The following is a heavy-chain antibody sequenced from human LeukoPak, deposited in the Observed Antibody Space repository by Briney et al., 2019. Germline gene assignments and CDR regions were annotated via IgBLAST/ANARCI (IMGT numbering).Heavy chain of an antibody. Sequence: GGSLRLSCAASGFTFSSYAMSWVRQAPGKGLEWVSVIISSGGSTYYADSVRGRFTISRDNSKNTLSLQMTSLRAEDTALYYCAKAIEQWLAPYDYWGQGTLVTVSS. CDR3: AKAIEQWLAPYDY. V-gene: IGHV3-23*01. CDR2: IISSGGST. CDR1: GFTFSSYA. J-gene: IGHJ4*02. D-gene: IGHD6-19*01.